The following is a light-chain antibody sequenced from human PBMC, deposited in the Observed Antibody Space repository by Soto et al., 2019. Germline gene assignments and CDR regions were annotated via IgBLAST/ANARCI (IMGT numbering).Light chain of an antibody. J-gene: IGLJ1*01. CDR1: INDVGVYNY. Sequence: QSVLTQRASVSGSLGQSFTISFTETINDVGVYNYVSWYQQHPGKAPKLMIYEVNNRPSGVSNRFSGSKSGNTASLTISGLQAEDEADYYCSSFTSTSTVYVFGTGTKVTV. CDR3: SSFTSTSTVYV. CDR2: EVN. V-gene: IGLV2-14*01.